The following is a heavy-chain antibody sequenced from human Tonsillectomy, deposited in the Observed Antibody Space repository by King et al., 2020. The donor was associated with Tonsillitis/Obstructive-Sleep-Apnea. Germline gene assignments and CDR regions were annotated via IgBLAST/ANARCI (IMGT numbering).Heavy chain of an antibody. Sequence: VQLQQWGAGLLKPSETLSLTCAVYGGSFSGYYWSWIRQPPGRGLEWIGEINHSGSTNYNPSLKSRLTILVDTSKNQFSLKLSSVTAADTAVYYCASGSKAYYYYGMDVWAQGTTVTVSS. V-gene: IGHV4-34*01. CDR2: INHSGST. CDR1: GGSFSGYY. J-gene: IGHJ6*02. CDR3: ASGSKAYYYYGMDV. D-gene: IGHD2-2*01.